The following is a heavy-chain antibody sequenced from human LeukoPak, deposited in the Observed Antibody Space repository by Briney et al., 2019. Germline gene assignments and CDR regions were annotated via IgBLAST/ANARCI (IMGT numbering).Heavy chain of an antibody. CDR3: ARDLKRGGYCSGGSCYGFYYYGMDV. CDR1: GGSISSGGYS. Sequence: PSETLSLTCAVSGGSISSGGYSWSWIRQPPGKGLEWIGYIYHSGSTYYNPSLKSRVTISVDRSKNQFSLKLSSVTAADTAVYYCARDLKRGGYCSGGSCYGFYYYGMDVWGQGTTVTVSS. D-gene: IGHD2-15*01. CDR2: IYHSGST. V-gene: IGHV4-30-2*01. J-gene: IGHJ6*02.